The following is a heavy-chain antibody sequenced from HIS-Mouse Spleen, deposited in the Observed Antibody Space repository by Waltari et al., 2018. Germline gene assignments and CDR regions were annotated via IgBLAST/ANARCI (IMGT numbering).Heavy chain of an antibody. CDR1: GYTFTGYY. CDR3: ARDREPDAFDI. V-gene: IGHV1-2*02. Sequence: QVQLVQSGAEVKKPGASVKVSCKASGYTFTGYYLHWVRQAPGQGLEWMGWINPNSGGTNYAQKCQGRVTMTRDTSISTAYMELSRLRSDDTAVYYCARDREPDAFDIWGQGTMVTVSS. J-gene: IGHJ3*02. CDR2: INPNSGGT.